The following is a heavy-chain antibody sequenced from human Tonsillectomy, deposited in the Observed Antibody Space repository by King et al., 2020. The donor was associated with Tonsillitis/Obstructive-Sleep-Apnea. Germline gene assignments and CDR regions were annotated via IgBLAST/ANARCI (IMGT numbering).Heavy chain of an antibody. CDR2: IYYSGST. D-gene: IGHD1-1*01. V-gene: IGHV4-59*01. J-gene: IGHJ6*03. CDR1: GVSISGYY. CDR3: ARLPAGIYFYYYMDG. Sequence: VQLQESGPGLVQPSETLSLTCTVSGVSISGYYWSWIRQPPGKGLEWIGYIYYSGSTDYNPSLKSRVTISLYTSKNQFSLRLASVTSADTAVYYCARLPAGIYFYYYMDGWGKGTTVTVSS.